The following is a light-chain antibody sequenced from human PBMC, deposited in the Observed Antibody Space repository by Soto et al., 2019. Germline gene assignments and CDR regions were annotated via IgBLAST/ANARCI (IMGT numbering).Light chain of an antibody. CDR2: EVS. Sequence: QSSLTQPATVSGSPGQSITISCTGTSSDVGGYNYVSWYQQHPGKAPKLMISEVSNRPSGVSNRFSGSKSGNTASLTISGLQAEDEADYYCNSSTSSNTVVFGGGTKLTVL. V-gene: IGLV2-14*01. CDR3: NSSTSSNTVV. CDR1: SSDVGGYNY. J-gene: IGLJ2*01.